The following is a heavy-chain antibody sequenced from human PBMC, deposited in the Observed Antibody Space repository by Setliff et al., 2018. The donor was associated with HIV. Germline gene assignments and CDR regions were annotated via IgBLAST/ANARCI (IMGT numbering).Heavy chain of an antibody. CDR1: GYSISSGYY. J-gene: IGHJ6*02. Sequence: SETLSLTCAVSGYSISSGYYWGWFRQPPGKGLDWIGSIYHSGSTYYNPSLHSRVTISVDTSKNQFSLKLSSVTAADTAVYYCARADDYYDSSGYYRYYYSGMDVWGHGTTVTVSS. CDR3: ARADDYYDSSGYYRYYYSGMDV. CDR2: IYHSGST. D-gene: IGHD3-22*01. V-gene: IGHV4-38-2*01.